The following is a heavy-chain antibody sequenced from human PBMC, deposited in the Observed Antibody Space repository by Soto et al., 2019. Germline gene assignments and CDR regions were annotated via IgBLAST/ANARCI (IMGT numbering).Heavy chain of an antibody. CDR3: ARLGYGDYEFDY. V-gene: IGHV4-4*02. D-gene: IGHD4-17*01. CDR2: IYHSGST. J-gene: IGHJ4*02. CDR1: GGSISSINW. Sequence: SETLSLTCAVSGGSISSINWWSWVRQPPGKGLEWIGEIYHSGSTNYNPSLKSRVTISVDKSKNQFSLKLSSVTAADTAVYYCARLGYGDYEFDYWGQGTLVTVPS.